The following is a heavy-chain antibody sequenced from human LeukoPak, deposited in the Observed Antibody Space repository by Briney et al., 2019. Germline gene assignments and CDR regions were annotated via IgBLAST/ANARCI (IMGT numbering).Heavy chain of an antibody. J-gene: IGHJ4*02. CDR2: IYYSGST. CDR3: AALQRRGYFDY. D-gene: IGHD5-18*01. Sequence: PSETLSLTGTVSGGSISSSSYYWGWIRQPPGKGLEWIGSIYYSGSTYYNPSLKSRVTISVDTSKNQFSLKLSSVTAADTAVYYCAALQRRGYFDYWGQGTLVTVSS. CDR1: GGSISSSSYY. V-gene: IGHV4-39*01.